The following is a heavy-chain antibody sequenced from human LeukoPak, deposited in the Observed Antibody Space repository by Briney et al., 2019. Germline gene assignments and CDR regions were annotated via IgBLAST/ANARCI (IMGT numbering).Heavy chain of an antibody. D-gene: IGHD2-21*01. CDR2: IYYSGSS. CDR3: ARDYWGWVLNWFDP. J-gene: IGHJ5*02. V-gene: IGHV4-31*03. CDR1: GGSINNGGYY. Sequence: SETLSLTCTVSGGSINNGGYYWSWIRQHPGKGLEWIGYIYYSGSSYYNPSLRSRVTISVDTSKNHFSLKLSSVTAADTAVYYCARDYWGWVLNWFDPWGQGTLVTVSS.